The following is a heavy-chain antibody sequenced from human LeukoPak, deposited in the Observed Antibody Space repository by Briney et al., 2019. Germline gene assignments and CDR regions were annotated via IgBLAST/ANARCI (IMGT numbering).Heavy chain of an antibody. D-gene: IGHD6-13*01. CDR1: GGSFSGYY. CDR3: ASRGRQQLARY. V-gene: IGHV4-34*01. J-gene: IGHJ4*02. CDR2: INHSGST. Sequence: SETLSLTCAVYGGSFSGYYWSWIRQPPGKGLEWIGEINHSGSTNYNPSLKSRVTISVDTSKNQFSLKLSSVTAADTAVYYCASRGRQQLARYWGQGTLVTVSS.